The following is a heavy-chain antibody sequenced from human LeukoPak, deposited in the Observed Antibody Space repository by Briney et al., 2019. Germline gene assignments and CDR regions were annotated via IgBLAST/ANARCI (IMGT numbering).Heavy chain of an antibody. D-gene: IGHD2-2*01. Sequence: GGSLRLSCAASGFTFSNYWISWVRQAPGKGLEWVANIKRDGSERYYVDSVKGRFTISRDNAKNSLYLQMNSLRDEDTAVYYCARDSGDIVVVPAAITNFDYWGQGTLVTVSS. CDR3: ARDSGDIVVVPAAITNFDY. CDR1: GFTFSNYW. V-gene: IGHV3-7*01. J-gene: IGHJ4*02. CDR2: IKRDGSER.